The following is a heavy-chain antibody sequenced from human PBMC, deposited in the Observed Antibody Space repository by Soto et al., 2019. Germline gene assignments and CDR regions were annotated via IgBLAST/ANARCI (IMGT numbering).Heavy chain of an antibody. D-gene: IGHD1-7*01. J-gene: IGHJ4*02. V-gene: IGHV4-4*02. CDR3: ASRDPGTSVDY. CDR2: IYRTGST. Sequence: QVQLQESGPGLVKPSGTLSLTCAVSGGSFTSNNWWTWVRQPPGQGLEWIGEIYRTGSTNFNPSLESRVTLSVDESENQCSLKVSSLAAADTAVYYCASRDPGTSVDYWGQGTLVTVSS. CDR1: GGSFTSNNW.